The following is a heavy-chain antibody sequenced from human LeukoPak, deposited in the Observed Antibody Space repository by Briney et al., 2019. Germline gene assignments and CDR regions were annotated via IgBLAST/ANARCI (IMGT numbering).Heavy chain of an antibody. CDR2: IWYDGSNK. Sequence: GGSLRLSCAASGFTFSSYAMSWVRQAPGKGLEWVAVIWYDGSNKYYADSVKGRFTISRDNSKNTLYLQMNSLRAEDTAVYYCARDQGRFQEALDYWGQGTLVTVSS. J-gene: IGHJ4*02. CDR1: GFTFSSYA. D-gene: IGHD3-16*01. V-gene: IGHV3-33*08. CDR3: ARDQGRFQEALDY.